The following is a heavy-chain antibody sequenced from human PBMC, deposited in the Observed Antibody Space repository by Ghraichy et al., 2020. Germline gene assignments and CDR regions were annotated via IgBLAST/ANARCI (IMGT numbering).Heavy chain of an antibody. CDR1: GFTFSSYA. CDR2: ISSSGGSI. J-gene: IGHJ4*02. Sequence: GGSLRLSCAAPGFTFSSYAMSWVRQAPGRGLEWVSVISSSGGSIYYADSVKGRFTISRDNSKNTLYVQMNSLRAEDTAVYYCAKDAPIDSSHTGGIDNWGQGTLVTVSS. V-gene: IGHV3-23*01. CDR3: AKDAPIDSSHTGGIDN. D-gene: IGHD3-16*01.